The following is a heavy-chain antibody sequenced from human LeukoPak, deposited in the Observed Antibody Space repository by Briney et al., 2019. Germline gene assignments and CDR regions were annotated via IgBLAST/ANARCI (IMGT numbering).Heavy chain of an antibody. D-gene: IGHD1-26*01. J-gene: IGHJ4*02. CDR2: MNSNSGNT. V-gene: IGHV1-8*01. CDR1: GYTFTSYD. Sequence: GASVKVSCKASGYTFTSYDINWVRQATGQGLEWMGWMNSNSGNTGYAQKFQGRVTMTRNTSISTAYMELSSLRSDDTAVYYCARANVGAFDYWGQGTLVTVSS. CDR3: ARANVGAFDY.